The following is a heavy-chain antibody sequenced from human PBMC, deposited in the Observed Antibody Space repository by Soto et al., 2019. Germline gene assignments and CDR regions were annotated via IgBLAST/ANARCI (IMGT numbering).Heavy chain of an antibody. CDR3: ARLLFGAANWFDP. Sequence: SETLSLTCTVSGGSISSYYWSWIRQPPGKGLEWIGYIYYSGSTNYIPSLKSRVTISVDTSKNQFSLKLSSVTAADTAVYYCARLLFGAANWFDPWGQGTLVTVS. J-gene: IGHJ5*02. D-gene: IGHD3-10*01. CDR2: IYYSGST. CDR1: GGSISSYY. V-gene: IGHV4-59*01.